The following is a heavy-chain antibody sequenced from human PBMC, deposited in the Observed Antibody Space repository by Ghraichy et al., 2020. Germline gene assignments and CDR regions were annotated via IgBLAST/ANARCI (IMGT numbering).Heavy chain of an antibody. CDR1: GFSLSTSGVG. D-gene: IGHD5-24*01. Sequence: SGPTLVKPTQTLTLTCTFSGFSLSTSGVGVGWIRQPPGKALEWLALIYWNDDKRYSPSLKSRLTITKDTSKNQVVLTMTNMDPVDTATYYCSHLSLNGYEYAFDIWGQGTIVTVSS. CDR2: IYWNDDK. CDR3: SHLSLNGYEYAFDI. J-gene: IGHJ3*02. V-gene: IGHV2-5*01.